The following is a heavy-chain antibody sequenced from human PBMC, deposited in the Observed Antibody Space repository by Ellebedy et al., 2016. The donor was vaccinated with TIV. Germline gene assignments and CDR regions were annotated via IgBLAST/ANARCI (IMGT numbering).Heavy chain of an antibody. CDR3: ARALWELHAFDI. CDR2: INPSGGST. Sequence: AASVKVSCKASGYTFTSYYMHWVRQAPGQGLEWMGIINPSGGSTSYAQKFQGRVTITRDMSTSTAYMELRSLRSDDTAVYYCARALWELHAFDIWGQGTMVTVSS. CDR1: GYTFTSYY. D-gene: IGHD1-26*01. J-gene: IGHJ3*02. V-gene: IGHV1-46*01.